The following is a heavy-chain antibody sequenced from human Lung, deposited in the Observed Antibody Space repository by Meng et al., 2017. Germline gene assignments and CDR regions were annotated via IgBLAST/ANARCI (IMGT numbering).Heavy chain of an antibody. CDR2: TSTYNSNR. CDR1: GYSFTNYG. V-gene: IGHV1-18*01. CDR3: ARGRHCSSTTCYLSDS. Sequence: QVHLVQAGPEVRKPGAAEKGSCQAAGYSFTNYGINWVRQAPGKGLEWMGWTSTYNSNRNYAQSLQGRVTMTTDTSTTTAYMELRSLTFDDTAVYYCARGRHCSSTTCYLSDSWGQGTLVTVSS. D-gene: IGHD2-2*01. J-gene: IGHJ4*02.